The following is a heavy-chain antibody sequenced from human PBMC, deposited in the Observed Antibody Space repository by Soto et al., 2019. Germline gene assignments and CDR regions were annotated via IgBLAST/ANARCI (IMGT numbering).Heavy chain of an antibody. Sequence: SETLSLTCTVSGGSISSGGYYWSWIRQHPGKGLEWNGYFYYSWSTYYNPSLKSRVTISVDTSKNQFSLKLISLTAADRAVYYCARDRGGTFQLWGQGTLVTVS. J-gene: IGHJ1*01. CDR2: FYYSWST. D-gene: IGHD1-26*01. V-gene: IGHV4-31*03. CDR3: ARDRGGTFQL. CDR1: GGSISSGGYY.